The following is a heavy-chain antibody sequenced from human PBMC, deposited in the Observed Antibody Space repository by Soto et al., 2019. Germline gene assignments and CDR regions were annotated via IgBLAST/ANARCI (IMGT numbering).Heavy chain of an antibody. J-gene: IGHJ4*02. CDR1: GFAFSNYA. D-gene: IGHD6-6*01. Sequence: EVQLLESGGGLVQPGGSLRLSCAASGFAFSNYAMHWVRQAPGKGLEWVSSISTSIDATYYVDSVKGRFTISRDDSKNTQYLQMNSMRAEVSAVYYCEKDRTVAARNFDYWGQGTQVTVSS. CDR3: EKDRTVAARNFDY. CDR2: ISTSIDAT. V-gene: IGHV3-23*01.